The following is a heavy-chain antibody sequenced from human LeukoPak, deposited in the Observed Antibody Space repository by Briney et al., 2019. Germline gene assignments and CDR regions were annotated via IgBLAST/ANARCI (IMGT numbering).Heavy chain of an antibody. Sequence: SETLSLTCTVSGDSISSSSNYWGWIRQPPGKGLEWIGSIYYSGSTYYNPSLKSRVTISVDTSKNQFSLKLSSVTAADTAVYYCARRGDTMVRGVIIRTYYFDYWGQGTLVTVSS. D-gene: IGHD3-10*01. V-gene: IGHV4-39*01. CDR2: IYYSGST. CDR3: ARRGDTMVRGVIIRTYYFDY. J-gene: IGHJ4*02. CDR1: GDSISSSSNY.